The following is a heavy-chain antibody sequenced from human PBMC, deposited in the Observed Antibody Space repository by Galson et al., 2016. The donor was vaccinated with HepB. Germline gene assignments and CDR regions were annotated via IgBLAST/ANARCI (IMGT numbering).Heavy chain of an antibody. CDR3: ARQVGATHDH. D-gene: IGHD1-26*01. J-gene: IGHJ4*02. CDR2: IYPGDSDT. V-gene: IGHV5-51*01. CDR1: GYSFAKYW. Sequence: QSGAEVKKPGESLKISCQGSGYSFAKYWIVWVRQMPGKGLEWMGIIYPGDSDTTYSPSFQGQVTISADKSISTAYLQWNSLKASDTAMYYCARQVGATHDHCGQGTLLTVSS.